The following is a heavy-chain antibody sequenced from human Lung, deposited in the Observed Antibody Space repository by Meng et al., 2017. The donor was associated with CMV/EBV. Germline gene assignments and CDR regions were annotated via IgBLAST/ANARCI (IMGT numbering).Heavy chain of an antibody. CDR3: ARTTYDFWSGIYYYYYYGMDV. D-gene: IGHD3-3*01. CDR1: GGSFSGYY. J-gene: IGHJ6*02. CDR2: INHSGST. V-gene: IGHV4-34*01. Sequence: GSLRLXCAVYGGSFSGYYWSWIRQPPGKGLEWIGEINHSGSTNYNPSLKSRVTISVDTSKNQFSLKLSSVTAADTAVYYCARTTYDFWSGIYYYYYYGMDVWXQGTXVTVSS.